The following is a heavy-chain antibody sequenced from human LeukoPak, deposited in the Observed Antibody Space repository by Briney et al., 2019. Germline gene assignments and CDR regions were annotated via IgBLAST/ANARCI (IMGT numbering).Heavy chain of an antibody. J-gene: IGHJ4*02. CDR1: GYTFTSYG. V-gene: IGHV1-18*01. Sequence: ASVNLSCKASGYTFTSYGISWVRQDPGQGRERMGWISAYNGNTNYAQKLQGRVTMTTDTSTSTAYMVLRSPRSDDTAVYYCARVGIVVVPAADPDYWGQGTLVTVSS. D-gene: IGHD2-2*01. CDR3: ARVGIVVVPAADPDY. CDR2: ISAYNGNT.